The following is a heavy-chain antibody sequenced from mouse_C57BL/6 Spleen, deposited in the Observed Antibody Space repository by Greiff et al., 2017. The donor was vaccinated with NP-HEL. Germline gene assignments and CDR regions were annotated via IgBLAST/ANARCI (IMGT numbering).Heavy chain of an antibody. CDR1: GYTFTSYW. CDR3: ARGLVDY. V-gene: IGHV1-69*01. J-gene: IGHJ2*01. CDR2: IDPSDSYT. Sequence: KQSCKASGYTFTSYWMHWVKQRPGQGLEWIGEIDPSDSYTNYNQKFKGKSTLTVDKSSSTAYMQLSSLTSEDSAVYYCARGLVDYWGQGTTLTVSS.